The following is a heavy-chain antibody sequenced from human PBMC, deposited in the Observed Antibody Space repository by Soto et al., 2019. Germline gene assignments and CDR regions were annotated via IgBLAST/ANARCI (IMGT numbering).Heavy chain of an antibody. D-gene: IGHD1-1*01. J-gene: IGHJ4*02. Sequence: QVHLVQSGAEVKKPGASVKVSCKCSGYTFTSYGITWVRQAPGQGLEWMGWISAHNGNTNYAQKLQGRVTVTRDTSTSTAYMEPRSLSSDDTAVYYCARGRYGDYWGQGSLVTVSS. CDR2: ISAHNGNT. CDR1: GYTFTSYG. V-gene: IGHV1-18*01. CDR3: ARGRYGDY.